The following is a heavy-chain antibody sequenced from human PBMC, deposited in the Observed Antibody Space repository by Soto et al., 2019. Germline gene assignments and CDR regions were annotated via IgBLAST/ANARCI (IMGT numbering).Heavy chain of an antibody. CDR3: ARAENYYYYMDV. Sequence: QVQLVQSGAEVKKPGASVKVSCKASGYTFTSYDINWVRQATGQGLEWMGWMNPNSGNTGYAQKFQGRVTMTRNTSISTAYMELSSLRPEDTDVYYCARAENYYYYMDVWGKGTTVTVSS. CDR1: GYTFTSYD. V-gene: IGHV1-8*01. J-gene: IGHJ6*03. CDR2: MNPNSGNT.